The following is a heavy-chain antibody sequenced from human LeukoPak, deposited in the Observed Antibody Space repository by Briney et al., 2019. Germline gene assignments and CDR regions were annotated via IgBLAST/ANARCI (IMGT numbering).Heavy chain of an antibody. CDR1: GGTFSSYA. D-gene: IGHD3-3*01. CDR2: IIPIFGTA. Sequence: VKVSCKASGGTFSSYAISWVRQAPGQGLEWMGGIIPIFGTANYAQKFQGRVTITADESTSTAYMELSSLRSEDTAVYYCARGPIFGVVIMYFDYWGQGTLVTVSS. CDR3: ARGPIFGVVIMYFDY. J-gene: IGHJ4*02. V-gene: IGHV1-69*01.